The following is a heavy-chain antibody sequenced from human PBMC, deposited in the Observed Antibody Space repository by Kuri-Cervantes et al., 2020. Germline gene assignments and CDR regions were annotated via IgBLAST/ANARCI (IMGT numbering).Heavy chain of an antibody. J-gene: IGHJ3*02. CDR1: SGSLSSYF. Sequence: SETLSLTCTVSSGSLSSYFWNWIRQSPAKGLEWIGYIYYSGSTNYNPSLKSRVTISVDTSKNQFSLKLSSVTAADTAVYYCARGPYYYGSGPSHAFDIWGQGTMVTVSS. V-gene: IGHV4-59*12. CDR2: IYYSGST. CDR3: ARGPYYYGSGPSHAFDI. D-gene: IGHD3-10*01.